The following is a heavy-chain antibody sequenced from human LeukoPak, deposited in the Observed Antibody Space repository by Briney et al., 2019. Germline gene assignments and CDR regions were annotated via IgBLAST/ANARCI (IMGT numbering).Heavy chain of an antibody. CDR1: GFILKDYW. CDR2: IKQDGSDK. V-gene: IGHV3-7*01. J-gene: IGHJ5*02. CDR3: ARGANAPST. D-gene: IGHD2-8*01. Sequence: PGGSLRLSCVASGFILKDYWMTWVRQAPGKGLEWVANIKQDGSDKNYVDSVKGRFTISRDNAKNSLYLQMNNLRDGDTALYYCARGANAPSTWGRGTLVTVSS.